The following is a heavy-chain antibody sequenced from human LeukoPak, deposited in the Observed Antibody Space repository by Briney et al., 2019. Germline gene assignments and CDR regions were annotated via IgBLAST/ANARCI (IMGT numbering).Heavy chain of an antibody. J-gene: IGHJ4*02. CDR3: ARIRRYYDTSGYYYILFDY. CDR1: GFSLSSSGIC. CDR2: IDWDDYK. V-gene: IGHV2-70*01. D-gene: IGHD3-22*01. Sequence: SGPSLLKPTQTLTRTCTFSGFSLSSSGICVRSIPEPPVKALECLALIDWDDYKYYSTSLKTRLSISKDNSKNQVVLTMANIDPVDTASYYCARIRRYYDTSGYYYILFDYWGQGTLVTL.